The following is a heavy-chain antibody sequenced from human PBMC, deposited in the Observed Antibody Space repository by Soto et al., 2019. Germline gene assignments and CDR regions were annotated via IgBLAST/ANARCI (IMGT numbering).Heavy chain of an antibody. D-gene: IGHD6-19*01. V-gene: IGHV3-64D*08. CDR1: GFTFSSYA. J-gene: IGHJ4*02. CDR3: VKAPRRGGWYVYY. Sequence: EVQLVESGGGLVQPGGSLRLSCSASGFTFSSYAMHWVRQAPGKGLEYVSAISSNGGSTYYADSVKGRFTISRDNSKNTLYLQMSRLRAEDTAVYYCVKAPRRGGWYVYYWGQGTLVTVSS. CDR2: ISSNGGST.